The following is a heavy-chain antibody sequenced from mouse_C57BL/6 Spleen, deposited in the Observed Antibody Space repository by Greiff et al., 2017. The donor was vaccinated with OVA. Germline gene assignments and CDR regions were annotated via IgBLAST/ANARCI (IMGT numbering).Heavy chain of an antibody. D-gene: IGHD1-1*01. J-gene: IGHJ1*03. Sequence: VKLMESGAELVRPGTSVKVSCKASGYAFTNYLIEWVKQRPGQGLEWIGVINPGSGGTNYNEKFKGKATLTADKSSSTAYMQLSSLTSEDSAVYFCARNGYYGSSYGYFDVWGTGTTVTVSS. CDR1: GYAFTNYL. CDR2: INPGSGGT. V-gene: IGHV1-54*01. CDR3: ARNGYYGSSYGYFDV.